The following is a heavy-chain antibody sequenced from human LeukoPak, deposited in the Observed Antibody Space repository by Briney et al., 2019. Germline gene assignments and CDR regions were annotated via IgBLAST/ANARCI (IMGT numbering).Heavy chain of an antibody. CDR2: ISGSGGST. J-gene: IGHJ4*02. D-gene: IGHD5-18*01. Sequence: PGGALRLSCAASGFTFSSYAMSWVRQAPGKGLDWVSAISGSGGSTYYADSVKGRFTISRDNSKNTLYLQMNSLRAEDTAVYYCAKVDTAMVSPFDYWGQGTLVTVSS. V-gene: IGHV3-23*01. CDR3: AKVDTAMVSPFDY. CDR1: GFTFSSYA.